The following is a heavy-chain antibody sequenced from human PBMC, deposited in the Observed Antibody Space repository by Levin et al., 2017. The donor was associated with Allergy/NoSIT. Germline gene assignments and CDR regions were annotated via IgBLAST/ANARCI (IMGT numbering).Heavy chain of an antibody. J-gene: IGHJ4*02. V-gene: IGHV3-48*03. CDR1: GFTFSSYE. D-gene: IGHD3-3*01. CDR2: ISSSGSTI. Sequence: SLRLSCAASGFTFSSYEMNWVRQAPGKALEWVSYISSSGSTIYYADSVKGRFTISRDNAKNSLYLQMNSLRAEDTAVYYCARQLGNFWSGYNYFDYWGQGTLVTVSS. CDR3: ARQLGNFWSGYNYFDY.